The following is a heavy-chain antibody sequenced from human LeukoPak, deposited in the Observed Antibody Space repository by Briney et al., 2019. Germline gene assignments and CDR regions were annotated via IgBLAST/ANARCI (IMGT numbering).Heavy chain of an antibody. CDR3: AREHEVKDAWGNSGFDY. CDR1: GGTFSSYA. CDR2: IIPILGIA. D-gene: IGHD4-23*01. Sequence: ASVKVSCKASGGTFSSYAISWVRQAPGQGLEWMGRIIPILGIANYAQRFQGRVTITADKSTSTAYMELSSLRSEDTAVYYCAREHEVKDAWGNSGFDYWGQGTLVTVSS. V-gene: IGHV1-69*04. J-gene: IGHJ4*02.